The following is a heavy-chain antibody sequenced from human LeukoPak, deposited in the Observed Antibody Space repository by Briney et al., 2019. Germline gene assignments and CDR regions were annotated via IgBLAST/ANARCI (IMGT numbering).Heavy chain of an antibody. V-gene: IGHV1-18*01. CDR2: ISAYNGNT. CDR3: ARGTVTTPFDY. D-gene: IGHD4-17*01. CDR1: GYTLTSYG. J-gene: IGHJ4*02. Sequence: ASVKVSCKAPGYTLTSYGISWVRQAPGQGLEWMGWISAYNGNTNYAQKLQGRVTMTTDTSTSTAYMDLRSLRSDDTAMYYCARGTVTTPFDYWGQGTLVTVSS.